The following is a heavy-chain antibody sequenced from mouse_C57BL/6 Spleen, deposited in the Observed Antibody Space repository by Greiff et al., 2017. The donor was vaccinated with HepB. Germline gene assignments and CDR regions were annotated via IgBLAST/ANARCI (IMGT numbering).Heavy chain of an antibody. V-gene: IGHV1-82*01. CDR3: ARITTVVADWYIDV. CDR2: IYPGDGDT. CDR1: GYAFSSSW. Sequence: VQLQQSGPELVKPGASVKISCKASGYAFSSSWMNWVKQRPGKGLEWIGRIYPGDGDTNYNGKFKGKATLTADKSSSTAYMQLSSLTSEDSAVYFCARITTVVADWYIDVWGTGTTVTVSS. D-gene: IGHD1-1*01. J-gene: IGHJ1*03.